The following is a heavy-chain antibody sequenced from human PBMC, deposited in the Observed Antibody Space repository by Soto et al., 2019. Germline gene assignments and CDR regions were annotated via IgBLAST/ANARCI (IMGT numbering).Heavy chain of an antibody. Sequence: PEASVKVSCKASGYTFTSYAMHWVRQAPGQRLEWMGWINAGNGNTKYSQKFQGRVTITRDTSASTAYMELSSLRSEDTAVYYCARCSPQPFGVVKMFDYWGQGTLVTVSS. D-gene: IGHD3-3*01. CDR2: INAGNGNT. J-gene: IGHJ4*02. CDR3: ARCSPQPFGVVKMFDY. V-gene: IGHV1-3*01. CDR1: GYTFTSYA.